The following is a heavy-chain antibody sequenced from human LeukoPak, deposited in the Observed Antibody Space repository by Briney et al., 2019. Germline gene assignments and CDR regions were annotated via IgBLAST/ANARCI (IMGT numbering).Heavy chain of an antibody. V-gene: IGHV1-8*01. D-gene: IGHD2-8*02. CDR1: GYTFTTYD. J-gene: IGHJ4*02. Sequence: ASVKVSCKASGYTFTTYDINWVRQATGQGLEWMGRTNPNSGNTGYTQKFQGRVTMTRNTSITTAYMELSSLRSEDTAVYYCARGLRPSSYWSSGISGYWGQGTLVTVSS. CDR2: TNPNSGNT. CDR3: ARGLRPSSYWSSGISGY.